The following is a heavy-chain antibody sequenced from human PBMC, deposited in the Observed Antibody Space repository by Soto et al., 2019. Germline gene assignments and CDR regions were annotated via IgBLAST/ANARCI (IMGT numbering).Heavy chain of an antibody. D-gene: IGHD4-17*01. CDR2: IYYSGTT. V-gene: IGHV4-39*01. CDR3: ARQNTGHNWFGP. Sequence: SETLSLTCTVSGGSINSGAYYWAWIRQSPGKGLEWIGSIYYSGTTYYNPSLESRVTMSVDTSKNQFSLKLSSVTAADTSVYYCARQNTGHNWFGPWGQGTLVTVSS. J-gene: IGHJ5*02. CDR1: GGSINSGAYY.